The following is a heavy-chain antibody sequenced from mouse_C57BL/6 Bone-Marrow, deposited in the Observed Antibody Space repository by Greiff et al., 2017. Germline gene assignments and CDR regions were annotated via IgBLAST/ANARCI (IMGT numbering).Heavy chain of an antibody. CDR3: ARYSNYAY. D-gene: IGHD2-5*01. J-gene: IGHJ3*01. CDR1: GYTFTSYW. Sequence: VQLQQPGAELVMPGASVKLSCKASGYTFTSYWMHWVKQRPGQGLEWIGEIDPSDSYTNYNQKFKGKSTLTVDKSSSTAYMQLSSLTSEDSAVYYCARYSNYAYWGQGTLVTVYA. CDR2: IDPSDSYT. V-gene: IGHV1-69*01.